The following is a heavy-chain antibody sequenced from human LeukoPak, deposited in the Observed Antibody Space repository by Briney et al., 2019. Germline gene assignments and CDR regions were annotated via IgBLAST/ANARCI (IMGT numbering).Heavy chain of an antibody. D-gene: IGHD2-15*01. CDR1: GFTFSTYA. Sequence: GGSLRLSCAASGFTFSTYAMHCVRQTPGKGLEYVSAISTNGGGTYYVNSVKGRFTISSDNSKNTLYLQMGSLRAEDMAVYYCARYCSGVSCYSGYDYWGQGTLVTVSS. J-gene: IGHJ4*02. V-gene: IGHV3-64*01. CDR3: ARYCSGVSCYSGYDY. CDR2: ISTNGGGT.